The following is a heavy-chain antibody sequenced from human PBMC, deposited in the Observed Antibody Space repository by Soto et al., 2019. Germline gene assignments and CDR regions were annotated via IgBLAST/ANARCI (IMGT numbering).Heavy chain of an antibody. CDR3: AVSVSVDLPFDP. V-gene: IGHV4-59*04. CDR2: IYHSGST. D-gene: IGHD1-26*01. CDR1: GGSISGYY. J-gene: IGHJ5*02. Sequence: SETLSLTCTVSGGSISGYYWSWIRQPPGKGLEWIGYIYHSGSTYYNPSLKSRVTISVDRSKNQFSLKLSSVTAADTAVYYCAVSVSVDLPFDPWGQGTLVTVSS.